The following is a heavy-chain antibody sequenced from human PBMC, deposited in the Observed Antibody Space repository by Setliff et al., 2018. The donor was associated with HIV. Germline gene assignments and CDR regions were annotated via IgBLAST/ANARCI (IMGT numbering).Heavy chain of an antibody. V-gene: IGHV3-48*01. J-gene: IGHJ4*02. D-gene: IGHD6-13*01. CDR1: GFTFSSYS. CDR3: ARSRAAGFDY. Sequence: GGSLRLSCAASGFTFSSYSMNWVRQAPGKGLEWVSYISSSSSTIYYADSVKGRFTISRDNAKNSLYLQTNSLRAEDTAVYYCARSRAAGFDYWGQGTLVTVSS. CDR2: ISSSSSTI.